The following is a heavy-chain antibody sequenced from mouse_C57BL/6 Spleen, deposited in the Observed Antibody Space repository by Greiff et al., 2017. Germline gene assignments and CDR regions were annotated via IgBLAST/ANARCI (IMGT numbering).Heavy chain of an antibody. D-gene: IGHD3-2*02. CDR1: GYTFTSYW. V-gene: IGHV1-69*01. Sequence: QVQLQQPGAELVMPGASVKLSCKASGYTFTSYWMHWVKQRPGQGLEWIGEIDPSDSYTNYNQKFKGKSTLTVDKSSSTAYMQLSSLTSEDSAVYYCARLRDSSVLDYWGQGTTLTVSS. CDR2: IDPSDSYT. J-gene: IGHJ2*01. CDR3: ARLRDSSVLDY.